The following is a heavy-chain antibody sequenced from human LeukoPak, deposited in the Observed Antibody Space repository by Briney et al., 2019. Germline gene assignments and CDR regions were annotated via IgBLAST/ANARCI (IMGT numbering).Heavy chain of an antibody. V-gene: IGHV1-69*01. J-gene: IGHJ6*02. CDR2: IIPIFGTA. CDR1: GGTFSSYA. D-gene: IGHD3-10*01. Sequence: SVKVSCTASGGTFSSYAISWVRQAPGQGLEWMGGIIPIFGTANYAQKFQGRVTITADESTSTAYMELSSLRSEDTAVYYCASSSPSSGSLDYGMDVWGQGTTVTVSS. CDR3: ASSSPSSGSLDYGMDV.